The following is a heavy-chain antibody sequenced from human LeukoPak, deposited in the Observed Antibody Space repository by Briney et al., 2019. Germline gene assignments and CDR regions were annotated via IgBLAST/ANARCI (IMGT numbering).Heavy chain of an antibody. Sequence: SVKVSCKASGGTFSSYAISWVRQAPGQGLEWMGGIIPIFGTANYAQKFQGRVTITADESTSTAYMELSSLRSEDTAVYYCARGRPSYYGPFDYWGQGTLVTVSS. CDR3: ARGRPSYYGPFDY. CDR1: GGTFSSYA. V-gene: IGHV1-69*13. J-gene: IGHJ4*02. CDR2: IIPIFGTA. D-gene: IGHD3-10*01.